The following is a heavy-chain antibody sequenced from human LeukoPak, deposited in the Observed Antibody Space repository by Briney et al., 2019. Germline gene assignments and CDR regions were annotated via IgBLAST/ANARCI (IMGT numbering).Heavy chain of an antibody. CDR3: ARLYSSSWFEGFDY. CDR1: GGSISSYY. CDR2: IYYSGST. Sequence: SETLSLTCTVSGGSISSYYWSWIRQPPGKGLEWIGYIYYSGSTNYNPSLKSRVTISVDTSKNQFSLKLSSVTAADTAVYYCARLYSSSWFEGFDYWGQGTLVTVSS. D-gene: IGHD6-13*01. V-gene: IGHV4-59*01. J-gene: IGHJ4*02.